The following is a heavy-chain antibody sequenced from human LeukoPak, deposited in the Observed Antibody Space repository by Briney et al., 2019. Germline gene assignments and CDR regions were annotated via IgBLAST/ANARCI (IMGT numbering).Heavy chain of an antibody. CDR3: ARVGGSYRNPLLDY. V-gene: IGHV1-69*04. CDR1: GGTFSSYA. Sequence: ASVKVSCKASGGTFSSYAISWVRQAPGQGLEWMGRIIPILGIANYAQKFQGRVTITADKSTSTAYMELSSLRSEDTAVYYCARVGGSYRNPLLDYWGQGTLVTVSS. CDR2: IIPILGIA. D-gene: IGHD1-26*01. J-gene: IGHJ4*02.